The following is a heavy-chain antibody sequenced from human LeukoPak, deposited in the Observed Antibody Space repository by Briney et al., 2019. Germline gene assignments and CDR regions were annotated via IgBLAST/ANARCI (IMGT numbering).Heavy chain of an antibody. J-gene: IGHJ6*02. CDR1: GFTFSSYA. Sequence: GRSLRLSCAASGFTFSSYAMHWVRQAPGKGLEWVAVISYNGSNKYYADSVKGRFTISRDNSKNTLYLQMNSLRAEDTAVYYCARGGGYCSGGSCYYDEYYGMDVWGQGTTVTVSS. CDR2: ISYNGSNK. V-gene: IGHV3-30-3*01. CDR3: ARGGGYCSGGSCYYDEYYGMDV. D-gene: IGHD2-15*01.